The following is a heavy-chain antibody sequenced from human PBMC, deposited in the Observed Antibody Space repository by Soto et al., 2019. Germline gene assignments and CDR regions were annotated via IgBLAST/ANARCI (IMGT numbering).Heavy chain of an antibody. V-gene: IGHV4-28*01. J-gene: IGHJ6*02. Sequence: ETLSLTCAVYGYSIRSSDWWCWIRQAPGKGLEWIVYITHGGSTNYNPSLKRRVTMSVDPSKNQFSLNLTSVTAVDTAVYYCERMAVTTFYYYAMDVWGQGTTVTVYS. CDR2: ITHGGST. CDR3: ERMAVTTFYYYAMDV. CDR1: GYSIRSSDW. D-gene: IGHD6-19*01.